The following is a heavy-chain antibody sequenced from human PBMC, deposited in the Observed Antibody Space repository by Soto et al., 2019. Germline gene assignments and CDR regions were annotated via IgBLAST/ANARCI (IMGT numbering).Heavy chain of an antibody. Sequence: GGSLRLSCAASGFTFSSYAMSWVRQAPGKGLEWVSGVSGSGGDTYYADSVKGRFTISRDNSKNTLYLQMNSLRAEDTAVYYCAKDDAPFGVVIGGFDYWGQGTLVTVSS. CDR2: VSGSGGDT. J-gene: IGHJ4*02. D-gene: IGHD3-3*01. V-gene: IGHV3-23*01. CDR3: AKDDAPFGVVIGGFDY. CDR1: GFTFSSYA.